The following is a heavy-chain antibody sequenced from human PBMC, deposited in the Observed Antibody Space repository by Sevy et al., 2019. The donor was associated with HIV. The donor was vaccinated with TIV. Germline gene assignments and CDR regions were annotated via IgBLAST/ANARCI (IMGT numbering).Heavy chain of an antibody. V-gene: IGHV1-69*13. CDR3: ARVRCSGGSCYSEDAFDI. J-gene: IGHJ3*02. CDR1: GGTFSSYA. Sequence: ASVKVSCKASGGTFSSYAISWVRQAPGQGLEWMGGIIPIFGTANYAQKFQGRVTITADESTRTAYMELSSLRSEDTAVYYCARVRCSGGSCYSEDAFDIWGQGTMVTVSS. D-gene: IGHD2-15*01. CDR2: IIPIFGTA.